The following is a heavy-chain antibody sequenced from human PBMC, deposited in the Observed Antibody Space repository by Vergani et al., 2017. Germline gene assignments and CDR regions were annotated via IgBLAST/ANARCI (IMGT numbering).Heavy chain of an antibody. CDR1: GFSFRNAW. CDR2: IKSTFDRGTT. Sequence: EVQLVESGGGIVKPGGSLRLSCVASGFSFRNAWMNWVRRTPGKGLEWVGRIKSTFDRGTTDYAAAVKGRFTISRDDSKNTLFLQMNSLKTEDIGVYYCTTDPRDCGDGSCYWLRDHHYYGMDVWGQGTTVTVSS. CDR3: TTDPRDCGDGSCYWLRDHHYYGMDV. V-gene: IGHV3-15*07. D-gene: IGHD2-21*01. J-gene: IGHJ6*02.